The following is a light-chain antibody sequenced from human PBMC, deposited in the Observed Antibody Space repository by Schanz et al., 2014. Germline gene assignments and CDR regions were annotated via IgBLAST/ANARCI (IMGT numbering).Light chain of an antibody. CDR2: GAS. J-gene: IGKJ1*01. CDR1: QSVSSN. V-gene: IGKV3-15*01. Sequence: EIVMTQSPATLSVSPGERATLSCRASQSVSSNLAWYQQKPGQAPRLLIYGASTRATGIPARFSGSGSGTEFTLTISRVEAEDVGVYYCMQGTHWPWTFGQGTKVEI. CDR3: MQGTHWPWT.